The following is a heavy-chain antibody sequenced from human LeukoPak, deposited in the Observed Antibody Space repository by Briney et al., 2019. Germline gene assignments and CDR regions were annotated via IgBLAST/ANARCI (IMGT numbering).Heavy chain of an antibody. V-gene: IGHV4-4*02. CDR3: AGSSSWYSSFFGY. J-gene: IGHJ4*02. CDR1: GGSISSSNW. CDR2: IYHSGST. Sequence: SGTLSLTCAVPGGSISSSNWWSWVRQPPGKGLEWIGEIYHSGSTNYNPSLKSRVTISVDKSKNQFSLKLSSVTAADTAVYYCAGSSSWYSSFFGYWGQGTLVTVSS. D-gene: IGHD6-13*01.